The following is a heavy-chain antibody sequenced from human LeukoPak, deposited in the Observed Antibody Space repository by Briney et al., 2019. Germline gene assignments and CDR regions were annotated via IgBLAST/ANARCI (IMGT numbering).Heavy chain of an antibody. CDR2: IHYSGTT. J-gene: IGHJ4*02. Sequence: PSETLSLTCTVSGGSIDTYYWSWIRQPPGKGLEWIGYIHYSGTTNYNPSLKSRVTISLDTSKNRFSLGLYSVTAADTAVYFCMRGMGGLWGQGTLVTVSS. D-gene: IGHD3-16*01. CDR3: MRGMGGL. V-gene: IGHV4-59*03. CDR1: GGSIDTYY.